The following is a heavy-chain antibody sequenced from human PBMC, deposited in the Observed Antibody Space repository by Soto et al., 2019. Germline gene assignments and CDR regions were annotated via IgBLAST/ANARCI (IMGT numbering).Heavy chain of an antibody. Sequence: KTSETLSLTCTVSGGSISSYYWSWIRQPPGKGLEWIGYIYYSGSTNYNPSLKSRVTISVDTSKNQFFLKLSSVTAADTAVYYCARDLGYYYDSSGYLDYWGQGTLVTVSS. V-gene: IGHV4-59*01. CDR2: IYYSGST. D-gene: IGHD3-22*01. CDR3: ARDLGYYYDSSGYLDY. J-gene: IGHJ4*02. CDR1: GGSISSYY.